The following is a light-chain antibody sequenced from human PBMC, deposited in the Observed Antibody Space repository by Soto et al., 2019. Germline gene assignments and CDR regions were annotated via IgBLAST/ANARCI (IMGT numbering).Light chain of an antibody. CDR1: SSDVGTYNL. CDR3: CSYATSGYV. J-gene: IGLJ1*01. Sequence: SVLGQTASVXASPGQPSTISCTGTSSDVGTYNLVSWYQQHPGKAQQLMIYERSKLHSGVSNRFSCSKSVNASYLTISGLQAEDEADYYCCSYATSGYVFGNGTKVTVL. CDR2: ERS. V-gene: IGLV2-23*01.